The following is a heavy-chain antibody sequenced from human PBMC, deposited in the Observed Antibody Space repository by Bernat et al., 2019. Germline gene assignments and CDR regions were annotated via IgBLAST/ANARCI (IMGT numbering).Heavy chain of an antibody. CDR2: ISWNSGSI. Sequence: EVQLVVSGGGLVQPGRSLRLSCAASGFTFDDYAMHWVRQAPGKGLEWVSGISWNSGSIGYADSVKGRFTISRDNAKNSLYLQMNSLRAEDTALYYCAKEAAAGTDHYYYYGMDVWGQGTTVTVSS. J-gene: IGHJ6*02. D-gene: IGHD6-13*01. V-gene: IGHV3-9*01. CDR3: AKEAAAGTDHYYYYGMDV. CDR1: GFTFDDYA.